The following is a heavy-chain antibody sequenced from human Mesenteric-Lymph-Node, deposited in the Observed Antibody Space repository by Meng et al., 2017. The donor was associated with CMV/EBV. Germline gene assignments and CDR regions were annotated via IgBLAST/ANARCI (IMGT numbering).Heavy chain of an antibody. J-gene: IGHJ4*02. CDR1: GYTANGYY. D-gene: IGHD6-6*01. CDR2: IDPNSGGT. V-gene: IGHV1-2*02. CDR3: AREGTYSSSSGLGL. Sequence: ASVKFSCKTSGYTANGYYIHWVRQAPGQGLEWMGWIDPNSGGTNYAQTFQGRVTMTRDTSITTLFMELRGLRADDTAVYYCAREGTYSSSSGLGLWGPRTLVTVSS.